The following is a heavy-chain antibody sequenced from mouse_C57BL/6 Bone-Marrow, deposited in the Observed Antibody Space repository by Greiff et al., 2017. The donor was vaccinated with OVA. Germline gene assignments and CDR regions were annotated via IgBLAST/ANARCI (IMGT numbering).Heavy chain of an antibody. Sequence: DVMLVESGGDLVKPGGSLKLSCAASGFTFSSYGLSWVRQTPDKRLEWVATISSGGSYTYYPDSVQGRFTISRDNAKNTLYLQMSSLQSEDTAMYYCARRAYYGFAYWGQGTLVTVSA. CDR2: ISSGGSYT. CDR3: ARRAYYGFAY. CDR1: GFTFSSYG. D-gene: IGHD2-10*01. V-gene: IGHV5-6*02. J-gene: IGHJ3*01.